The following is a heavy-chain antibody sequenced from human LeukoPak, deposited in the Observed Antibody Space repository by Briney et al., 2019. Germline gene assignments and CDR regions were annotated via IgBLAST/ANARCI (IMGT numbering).Heavy chain of an antibody. Sequence: GASVKVSCKASGYTFTSYDMNWVRQATGQGLEWMGWMNPNSGNTGFAQKFQGRVDMTRNNCISTAYMELSSLRSADTAVYCCARGARGYCSGGSCLYDYWGQGTLVTVSS. CDR2: MNPNSGNT. CDR3: ARGARGYCSGGSCLYDY. V-gene: IGHV1-8*01. J-gene: IGHJ4*02. D-gene: IGHD2-15*01. CDR1: GYTFTSYD.